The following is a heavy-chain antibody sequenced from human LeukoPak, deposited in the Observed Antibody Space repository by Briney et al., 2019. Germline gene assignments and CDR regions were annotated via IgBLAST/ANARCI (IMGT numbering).Heavy chain of an antibody. Sequence: GGSLRLSCAASGFTFSSYWMHWVRQAPGKGLVWVSRINSDGSSTSYADSVKGRFTISRDNAKNTLYLQMNSLRAEDTAVYYCARVSGSWYAFDYWGQGTLVTVSS. CDR3: ARVSGSWYAFDY. J-gene: IGHJ4*02. CDR1: GFTFSSYW. V-gene: IGHV3-74*01. CDR2: INSDGSST. D-gene: IGHD6-13*01.